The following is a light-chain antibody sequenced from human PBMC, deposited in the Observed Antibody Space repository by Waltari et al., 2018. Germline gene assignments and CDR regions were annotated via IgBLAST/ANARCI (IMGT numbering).Light chain of an antibody. Sequence: IVLTHSPAPLSLSPDRRATLSCRATPIICSYLSWYQQTPDHAPRLLIYDVSNRATGVPASVSGGGSGKDFTLTRSSLEPEDLAVYCGQQRSTRGLFGPGTKVDFK. CDR1: PIICSY. CDR3: QQRSTRGL. J-gene: IGKJ3*01. V-gene: IGKV3-11*01. CDR2: DVS.